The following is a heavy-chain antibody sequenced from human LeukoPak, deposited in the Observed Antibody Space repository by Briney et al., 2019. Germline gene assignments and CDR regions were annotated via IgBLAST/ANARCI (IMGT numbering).Heavy chain of an antibody. CDR2: INSDGSST. CDR3: ARVRDCSGGSCYGYFDY. J-gene: IGHJ4*02. Sequence: PGGSPRLSCAASGSTFSSYWMHWVRQAPGKGLVWVSRINSDGSSTSYADSVKGRFTISRDNAKNTLYLQMNSLRAEDTAVYYCARVRDCSGGSCYGYFDYWGQGTLVTVSS. V-gene: IGHV3-74*01. CDR1: GSTFSSYW. D-gene: IGHD2-15*01.